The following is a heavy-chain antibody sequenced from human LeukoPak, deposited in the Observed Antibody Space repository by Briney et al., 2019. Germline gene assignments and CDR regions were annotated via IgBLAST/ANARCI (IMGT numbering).Heavy chain of an antibody. CDR2: IKEDGSDK. D-gene: IGHD2-2*01. Sequence: GGSLRLSCAASGFTFSNYWMTWVRQAPGKGLEWVANIKEDGSDKYYVDSVKGRFTISRDNAKNSLYLQMNSLRAEDTALYYCARDRCSSTSCYAGSYYYYYYMDVWGKGTTVTVSS. CDR1: GFTFSNYW. V-gene: IGHV3-7*03. CDR3: ARDRCSSTSCYAGSYYYYYYMDV. J-gene: IGHJ6*03.